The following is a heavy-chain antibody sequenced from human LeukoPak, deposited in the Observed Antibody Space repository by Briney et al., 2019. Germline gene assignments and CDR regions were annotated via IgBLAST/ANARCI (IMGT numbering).Heavy chain of an antibody. Sequence: PGGSLRLSCAASEFTFSSYDMHWVRQATGKGLEWVSAIGTAGDTYYPGSVKGRFTISRENAKNSLYLQMNSLRAGDTAVYYCARGSPGPTGYYFDYWGQGTLVTVSS. CDR1: EFTFSSYD. CDR2: IGTAGDT. CDR3: ARGSPGPTGYYFDY. V-gene: IGHV3-13*01. J-gene: IGHJ4*02.